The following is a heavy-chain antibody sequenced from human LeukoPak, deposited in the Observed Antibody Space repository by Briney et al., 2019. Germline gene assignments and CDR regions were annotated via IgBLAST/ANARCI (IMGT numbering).Heavy chain of an antibody. CDR2: IKRQTEGWTK. Sequence: GGSLRLSCAASGFTFSNAWMNWVRQTPGKGLEWVARIKRQTEGWTKDYAAPVKGRFTISRDDPKSTLYLQMNSLETEDTAVYYCSRNADHDWWGQGTLVTVSS. CDR3: SRNADHDW. J-gene: IGHJ4*02. D-gene: IGHD1-14*01. V-gene: IGHV3-15*01. CDR1: GFTFSNAW.